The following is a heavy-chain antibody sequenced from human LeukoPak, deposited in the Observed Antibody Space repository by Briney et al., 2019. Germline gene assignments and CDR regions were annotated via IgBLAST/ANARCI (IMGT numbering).Heavy chain of an antibody. CDR2: ISAYNGNT. V-gene: IGHV1-18*01. CDR3: ARIGIGYCSSTSCLSDAFDI. D-gene: IGHD2-2*01. CDR1: GYTFTSYG. J-gene: IGHJ3*02. Sequence: ASVEVSCKASGYTFTSYGISWVRQAPGQGLEWMGWISAYNGNTNYAQKLQGRVTMTTDTSTSTAYMELRSLRSDDTAVYYCARIGIGYCSSTSCLSDAFDIWGQGTMVTVSS.